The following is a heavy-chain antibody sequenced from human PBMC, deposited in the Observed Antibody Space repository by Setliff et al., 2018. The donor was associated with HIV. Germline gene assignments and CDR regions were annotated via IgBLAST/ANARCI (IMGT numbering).Heavy chain of an antibody. Sequence: SVKVSCKGSGGTFSSYAISWVRQAPGQGLEWMGRIIPILGIPNYAQNFQGRLTISADKSTRTAYLELSSLRSDDSAVYFCAKEQEIGSYLDPWGQGTLVTVSS. J-gene: IGHJ5*02. CDR1: GGTFSSYA. CDR2: IIPILGIP. V-gene: IGHV1-69*04. D-gene: IGHD2-2*02. CDR3: AKEQEIGSYLDP.